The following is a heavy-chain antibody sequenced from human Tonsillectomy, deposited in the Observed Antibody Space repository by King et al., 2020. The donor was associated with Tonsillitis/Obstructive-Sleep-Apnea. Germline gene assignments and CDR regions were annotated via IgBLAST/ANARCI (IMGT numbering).Heavy chain of an antibody. CDR3: ARGSGGADFDFWSWYYRDY. CDR2: ISYDGSNK. D-gene: IGHD3-3*01. CDR1: GFTFSSYA. V-gene: IGHV3-30*04. J-gene: IGHJ4*02. Sequence: VQLVQSGGGVVQPGRSLRLSCAASGFTFSSYAMHWVRQAPGKGLEWVAVISYDGSNKYYADSVKGRFTISRDNSKNTLYLQMNSLRAEDTAVYYCARGSGGADFDFWSWYYRDYWGQGTLVTVSS.